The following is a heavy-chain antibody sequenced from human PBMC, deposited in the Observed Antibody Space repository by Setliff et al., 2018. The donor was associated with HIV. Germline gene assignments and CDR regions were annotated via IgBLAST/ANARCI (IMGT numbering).Heavy chain of an antibody. D-gene: IGHD3-3*01. CDR1: GYTFTTYY. V-gene: IGHV1-18*04. J-gene: IGHJ4*02. CDR3: AREPRTIFGVVHFDY. Sequence: GASVKVSCKASGYTFTTYYIHWVRQAPGQGLEWMGWISVYNGNTNYAQKVQGRVTMTTDTSTSTAYMELRSLRSEDTAVYYCAREPRTIFGVVHFDYWGQGTLVTVSS. CDR2: ISVYNGNT.